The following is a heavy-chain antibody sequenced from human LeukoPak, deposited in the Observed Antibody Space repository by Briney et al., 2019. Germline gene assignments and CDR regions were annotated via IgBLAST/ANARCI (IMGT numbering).Heavy chain of an antibody. CDR2: FDPEDGET. CDR3: ATEIAARPLGMDV. D-gene: IGHD6-6*01. CDR1: GYXLTELS. Sequence: KVSCXXXGYXLTELSMHWVRQAPGKGLEWMGGFDPEDGETIYAQKFQGRVTMTEDTSTDTAYMELSSLRSEDTAVYYCATEIAARPLGMDVWGQGTTVTVSS. J-gene: IGHJ6*02. V-gene: IGHV1-24*01.